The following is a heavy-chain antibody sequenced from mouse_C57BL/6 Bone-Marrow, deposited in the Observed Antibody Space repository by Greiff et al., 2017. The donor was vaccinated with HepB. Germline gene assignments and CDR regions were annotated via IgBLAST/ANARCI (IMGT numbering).Heavy chain of an antibody. V-gene: IGHV5-16*01. CDR3: ARGGYYGSSSAYYFDY. CDR2: INYDGSST. Sequence: EVMLVESEGGLVQPGSSMKLSCTASGFTFSDYYMAWVRQVPEKGLEWVANINYDGSSTYYLDSLKSRFIISRDNAKNILYLQMSSLKSEDTATYYCARGGYYGSSSAYYFDYWGQGTTLTVSS. D-gene: IGHD1-1*01. CDR1: GFTFSDYY. J-gene: IGHJ2*01.